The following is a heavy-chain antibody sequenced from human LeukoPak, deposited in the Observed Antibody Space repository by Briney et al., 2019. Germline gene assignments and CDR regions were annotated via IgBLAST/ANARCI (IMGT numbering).Heavy chain of an antibody. CDR2: IYYSGST. J-gene: IGHJ4*02. D-gene: IGHD3-10*01. CDR1: GFTFSSYG. V-gene: IGHV4-39*01. Sequence: GSLRLSCAASGFTFSSYGMHWVRQPPGKGLEWIGSIYYSGSTYYNPSLKSRVTISVDTSKNQFSLKLSSVTAADTAVYYCARSFYGSGSYYSPFDYWGQGTLVTVSS. CDR3: ARSFYGSGSYYSPFDY.